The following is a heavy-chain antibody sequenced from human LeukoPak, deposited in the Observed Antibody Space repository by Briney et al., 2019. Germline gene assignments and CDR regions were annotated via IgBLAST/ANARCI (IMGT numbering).Heavy chain of an antibody. CDR3: ARDPDRDYGDYTSDY. Sequence: GGSRRLSCAASGFTFSSYSMNWVRQAPGKGQEWVSYISSSSSTIYYADSVKGRFTISRDNAKNSLYLQMNSLRAEDTAVYYCARDPDRDYGDYTSDYWGQGTLVTVSS. J-gene: IGHJ4*02. V-gene: IGHV3-48*01. D-gene: IGHD4-17*01. CDR2: ISSSSSTI. CDR1: GFTFSSYS.